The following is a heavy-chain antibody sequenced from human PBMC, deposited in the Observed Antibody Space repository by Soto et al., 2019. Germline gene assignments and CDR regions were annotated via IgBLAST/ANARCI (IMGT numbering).Heavy chain of an antibody. J-gene: IGHJ6*02. V-gene: IGHV1-18*04. D-gene: IGHD3-22*01. CDR3: ARDRDYYYDNSDKYHYHYAMDV. CDR2: ISAYSDRT. Sequence: QVQLVQSGTEVKKPGASVKVSCKASGYTVTNYAISWVRQAPGQGLEWMGWISAYSDRTNYAQNRQGRVTMTTDTATSTAYMEVRSLRSDDTAVYYCARDRDYYYDNSDKYHYHYAMDVWGQGTTVTVSS. CDR1: GYTVTNYA.